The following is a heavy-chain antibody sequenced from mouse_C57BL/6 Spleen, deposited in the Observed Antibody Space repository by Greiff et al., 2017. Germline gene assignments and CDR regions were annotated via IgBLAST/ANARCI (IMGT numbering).Heavy chain of an antibody. D-gene: IGHD1-1*01. CDR3: ARNYGSSYYFDY. Sequence: QVQLQQSGAELVKPGASVKISCKASGYAFSSYWMNWVKQRPGKGLEWIGQIYPGDGDTNSNGKFKGKATLTADKSSSTAYMQLSSLTSEDSAVYFCARNYGSSYYFDYWGQGTTLTVSS. CDR2: IYPGDGDT. J-gene: IGHJ2*01. V-gene: IGHV1-80*01. CDR1: GYAFSSYW.